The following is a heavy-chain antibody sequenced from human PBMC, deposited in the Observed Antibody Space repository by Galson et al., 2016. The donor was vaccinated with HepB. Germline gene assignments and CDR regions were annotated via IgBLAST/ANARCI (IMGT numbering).Heavy chain of an antibody. V-gene: IGHV3-23*01. J-gene: IGHJ4*02. CDR1: GFVFSNFG. Sequence: SLRLSCAASGFVFSNFGLSWVRQAPGKGLEWVASIGTRRTTYYSDSVQGRFTISRDNSNNTLYLQMNGLRAEDTAVYYYAKERLGRRIFDHWGQGTLLTVSS. CDR3: AKERLGRRIFDH. D-gene: IGHD1-1*01. CDR2: IGTRRTT.